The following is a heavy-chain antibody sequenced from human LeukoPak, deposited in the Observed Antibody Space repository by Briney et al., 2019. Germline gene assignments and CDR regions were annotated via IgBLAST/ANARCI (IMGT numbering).Heavy chain of an antibody. J-gene: IGHJ6*03. CDR3: ARAFRGLREYYYYMDV. D-gene: IGHD3-16*01. V-gene: IGHV3-9*01. Sequence: SLRLSCAASGFTFSSYSMNWVRQAPGKGLEWVSGISWNSGSIGYADSVKGRFTISRDNAKNSLYLQMNSLRAEDTALYYCARAFRGLREYYYYMDVWGKGTTVTVSS. CDR1: GFTFSSYS. CDR2: ISWNSGSI.